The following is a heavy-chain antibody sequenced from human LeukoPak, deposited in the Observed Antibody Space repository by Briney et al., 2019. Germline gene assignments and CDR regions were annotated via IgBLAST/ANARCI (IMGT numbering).Heavy chain of an antibody. J-gene: IGHJ4*02. CDR1: GFTFDDYA. V-gene: IGHV3-9*03. Sequence: GRSLRLSCAASGFTFDDYAMHWVRQAPGKGVEWVSGISWNSDRTVYADSVKGRFTISRDNAKNSLYLQMNSLRAEDMAFYYCARSQRKDQLLFGYYFDYWGQGALVAVSS. CDR3: ARSQRKDQLLFGYYFDY. D-gene: IGHD2-2*01. CDR2: ISWNSDRT.